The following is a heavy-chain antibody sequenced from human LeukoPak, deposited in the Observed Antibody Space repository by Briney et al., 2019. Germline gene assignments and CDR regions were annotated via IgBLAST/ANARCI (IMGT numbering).Heavy chain of an antibody. J-gene: IGHJ6*03. D-gene: IGHD2-2*01. CDR1: GFTFSSYA. Sequence: PGGSLRLSCAASGFTFSSYAMSWVRQAPGKGLEWVSAISGSGGSTYYADSVKGRFTISRDNSKNTLYLQMNSLRAEDTAVYCCANAGALGYCSSTSCPYGYYYMDVWGKGTTVTISS. V-gene: IGHV3-23*01. CDR2: ISGSGGST. CDR3: ANAGALGYCSSTSCPYGYYYMDV.